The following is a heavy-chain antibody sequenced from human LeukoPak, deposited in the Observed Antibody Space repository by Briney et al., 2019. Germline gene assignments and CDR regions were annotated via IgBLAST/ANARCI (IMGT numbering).Heavy chain of an antibody. Sequence: PGGSLRLSCAASVFTFRSYSTNWVREAPGKGLEWGSSISSSSSYIYYADSVKARFTITRDNAKNSLYLQMNSLRAEDTAVYYCARAGYYGSGSYIYYYGMDVWGQGTTVTVSS. CDR1: VFTFRSYS. D-gene: IGHD3-10*01. CDR3: ARAGYYGSGSYIYYYGMDV. J-gene: IGHJ6*02. CDR2: ISSSSSYI. V-gene: IGHV3-21*01.